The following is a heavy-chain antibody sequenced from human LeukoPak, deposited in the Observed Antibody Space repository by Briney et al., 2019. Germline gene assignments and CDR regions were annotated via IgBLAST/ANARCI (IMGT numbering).Heavy chain of an antibody. Sequence: GGSLRLSCAASGFTFSSYWMSWVRQAPGKGLEWVANIKQDGSEKYYVDSVKGRFTISRDNAKNSLYLQMNSLRAEDTAVYYCARDSGWELLMDAFDYWGQGTLVTVSS. CDR2: IKQDGSEK. V-gene: IGHV3-7*01. CDR1: GFTFSSYW. CDR3: ARDSGWELLMDAFDY. J-gene: IGHJ4*02. D-gene: IGHD1-26*01.